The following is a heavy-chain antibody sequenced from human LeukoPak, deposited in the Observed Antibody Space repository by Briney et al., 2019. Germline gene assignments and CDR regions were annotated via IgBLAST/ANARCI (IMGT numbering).Heavy chain of an antibody. CDR2: IIPIFGTA. J-gene: IGHJ5*02. CDR3: YCSGGSCYGFDP. D-gene: IGHD2-15*01. CDR1: GGTFSSYA. Sequence: ALVKVSCKASGGTFSSYAISWVRQAPGQGLEWMGGIIPIFGTANYAQKFQGRVTITTDESTSTAYMELSSLRSEDTAVYYCYCSGGSCYGFDPWGQGTLVTVSS. V-gene: IGHV1-69*05.